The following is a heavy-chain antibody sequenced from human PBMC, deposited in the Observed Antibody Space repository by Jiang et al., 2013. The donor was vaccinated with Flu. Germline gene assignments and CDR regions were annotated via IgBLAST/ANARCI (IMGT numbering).Heavy chain of an antibody. CDR2: ISYDGSNK. V-gene: IGHV3-30*18. CDR1: GFTFSSYG. Sequence: QLLESGGGVVQPGRSLRLSCAASGFTFSSYGMHWVRQAPGKGLEWVAVISYDGSNKYYADSVKGQFTISRDNSKNTLYLQMNSLRAEDTAVYYCAKAGTDSSGYSFFEYWGQGTLVTVSS. CDR3: AKAGTDSSGYSFFEY. D-gene: IGHD3-22*01. J-gene: IGHJ4*02.